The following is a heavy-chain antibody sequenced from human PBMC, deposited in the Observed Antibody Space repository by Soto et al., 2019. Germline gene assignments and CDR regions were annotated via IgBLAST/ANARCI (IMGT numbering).Heavy chain of an antibody. V-gene: IGHV4-61*01. CDR2: IYYTGST. J-gene: IGHJ4*02. Sequence: SETLSLTFPVSGGSVSSASYYWTWIRQSPGKGLEWIGYIYYTGSTNYNPSLKSRVTISVDTSKNLFSLKLTSVTAADTAVYYCARDIRGYSRAFDYWGQGNMVTVSS. D-gene: IGHD5-18*01. CDR3: ARDIRGYSRAFDY. CDR1: GGSVSSASYY.